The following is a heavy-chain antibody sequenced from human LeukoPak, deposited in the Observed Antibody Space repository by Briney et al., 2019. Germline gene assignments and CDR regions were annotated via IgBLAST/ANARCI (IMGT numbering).Heavy chain of an antibody. D-gene: IGHD3-3*01. CDR3: ARDIITIFGVALYRALAY. CDR1: GYTFTSYY. V-gene: IGHV1-46*01. CDR2: INPSGGST. J-gene: IGHJ4*02. Sequence: GASVKVSCKASGYTFTSYYMHWVRQAPGQGLEWMGIINPSGGSTSYAQRFQGRVAMTRDMSTSTVYMELSSLRSEDTAVYYCARDIITIFGVALYRALAYWGQGTLVTVSS.